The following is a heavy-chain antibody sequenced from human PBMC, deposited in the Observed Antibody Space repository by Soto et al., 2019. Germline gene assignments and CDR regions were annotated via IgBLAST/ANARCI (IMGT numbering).Heavy chain of an antibody. CDR1: GGSFSGYY. CDR2: INHSGST. D-gene: IGHD2-2*02. J-gene: IGHJ5*02. Sequence: SETLSLTCAVYGGSFSGYYWSWIRQPPGKGLEWIGEINHSGSTNYNPSLKSRVTISVDTSKNQFSLKLSSVTAADTAVYYCARGPAPYCSSTSCYSWFDPWGQGTLVTVSS. CDR3: ARGPAPYCSSTSCYSWFDP. V-gene: IGHV4-34*01.